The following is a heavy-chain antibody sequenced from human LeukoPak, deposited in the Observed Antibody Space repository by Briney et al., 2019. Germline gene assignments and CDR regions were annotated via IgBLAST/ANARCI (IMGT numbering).Heavy chain of an antibody. CDR1: GGSIGSSSYY. D-gene: IGHD4-23*01. J-gene: IGHJ4*02. CDR3: ASSLVVTLGFDY. CDR2: IYYTGST. V-gene: IGHV4-39*01. Sequence: SETLSLTCTVSGGSIGSSSYYWGWIRQPPGKGLEWIGSIYYTGSTHYNPSLKSRVTISVDTSKNQFSLKLSSVTAADTAVYYCASSLVVTLGFDYWGQGTLVTVSS.